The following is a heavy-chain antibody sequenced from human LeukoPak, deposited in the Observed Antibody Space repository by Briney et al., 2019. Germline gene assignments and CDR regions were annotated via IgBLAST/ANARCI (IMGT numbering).Heavy chain of an antibody. Sequence: EASVTVSCKASGYTFTGYYMHWVRQAPGQGLEWMGWINPNSGGTNYAQKFQGRVTMTRDTSISTAYMELSRLRSDDTAVYYCARGNYDILTGYYSLNWFDPWGQGTLVTVSS. CDR2: INPNSGGT. CDR3: ARGNYDILTGYYSLNWFDP. V-gene: IGHV1-2*02. D-gene: IGHD3-9*01. CDR1: GYTFTGYY. J-gene: IGHJ5*02.